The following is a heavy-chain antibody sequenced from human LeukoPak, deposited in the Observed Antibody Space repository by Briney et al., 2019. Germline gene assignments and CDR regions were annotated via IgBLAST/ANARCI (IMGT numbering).Heavy chain of an antibody. CDR2: INPNSGGT. CDR1: GYIFTGYY. V-gene: IGHV1-2*04. CDR3: ARDFKPSRIAAAGLGY. D-gene: IGHD6-13*01. J-gene: IGHJ4*02. Sequence: ASVKVSCKASGYIFTGYYMHWVRQAPGQGLEWMGWINPNSGGTNYAQKFQGWVTMTRDTSISTAYMELSRLRSDDTAVYYCARDFKPSRIAAAGLGYWGQGTLVTVSS.